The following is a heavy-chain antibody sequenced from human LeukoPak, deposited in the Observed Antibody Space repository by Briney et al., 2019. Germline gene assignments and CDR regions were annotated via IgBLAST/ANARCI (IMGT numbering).Heavy chain of an antibody. CDR3: ARWFGELSPSFDY. D-gene: IGHD3-10*01. V-gene: IGHV3-30-3*01. CDR2: ISYDGSNK. CDR1: GFTFSSYA. J-gene: IGHJ4*02. Sequence: PGGSLRLSCAASGFTFSSYAMHWVRQAPGKGLEWVAVISYDGSNKHYADSVKGRFTISRDNSKNTLYLQMNSLRAEDTAVYYCARWFGELSPSFDYWGQGTLVTVSS.